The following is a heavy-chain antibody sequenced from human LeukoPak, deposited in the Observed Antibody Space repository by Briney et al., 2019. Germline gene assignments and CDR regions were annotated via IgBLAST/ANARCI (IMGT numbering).Heavy chain of an antibody. V-gene: IGHV3-74*01. CDR2: INSGGTVT. D-gene: IGHD5-18*01. CDR3: ARGGYHAYYLDY. CDR1: GFTFSDFW. Sequence: PGGSLRLSCAASGFTFSDFWMHWVRQAPGKGLVWVSRINSGGTVTNYADSVKGRLTISRDNAKNTLYLQMNSLRAEDTADCARGGYHAYYLDYWGQGSLVTVSS. J-gene: IGHJ4*02.